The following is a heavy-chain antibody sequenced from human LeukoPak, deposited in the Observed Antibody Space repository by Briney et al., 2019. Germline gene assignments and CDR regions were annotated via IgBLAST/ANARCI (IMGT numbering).Heavy chain of an antibody. V-gene: IGHV3-30*04. Sequence: GGSLRLSCAASGFTFSSYAMHWVRQAPGKGLEWVAVISYDGSNKYYADSVKGRFTISRDNSKNTLYLQMNSLRAEDTAVYYCAREFHPDGYSYGTIDYWGQGTLVTVSS. D-gene: IGHD5-18*01. CDR1: GFTFSSYA. CDR2: ISYDGSNK. CDR3: AREFHPDGYSYGTIDY. J-gene: IGHJ4*02.